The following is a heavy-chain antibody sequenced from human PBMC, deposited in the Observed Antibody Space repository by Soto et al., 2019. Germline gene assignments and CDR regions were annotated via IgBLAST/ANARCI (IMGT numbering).Heavy chain of an antibody. V-gene: IGHV1-69*02. Sequence: ASVKVSCKASGGTFSSYTSSWVRQAPGQGPEWMGRIIPILGIANYAQKFQGRVTINADKSTSTAYMELSSLRSEDTAVYYCAGDNGHWFDPWGQGTLVTVSS. CDR3: AGDNGHWFDP. D-gene: IGHD2-21*01. CDR2: IIPILGIA. CDR1: GGTFSSYT. J-gene: IGHJ5*02.